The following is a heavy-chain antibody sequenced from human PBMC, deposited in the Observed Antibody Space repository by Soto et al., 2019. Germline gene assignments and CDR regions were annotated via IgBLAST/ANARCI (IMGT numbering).Heavy chain of an antibody. J-gene: IGHJ6*02. CDR3: ASHTGYYYGMDV. D-gene: IGHD1-1*01. V-gene: IGHV3-74*01. CDR1: GFTFSSYW. CDR2: INSDGSST. Sequence: PGGSLRLSCAASGFTFSSYWMHWVRQAPGKGLVWVSRINSDGSSTSYADSVKGRFTISRDNAKNTLYLQMNSLRAEDTAVYYCASHTGYYYGMDVWGQGTTVTVSS.